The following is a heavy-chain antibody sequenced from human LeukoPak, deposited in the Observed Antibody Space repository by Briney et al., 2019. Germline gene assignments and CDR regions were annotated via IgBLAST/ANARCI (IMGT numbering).Heavy chain of an antibody. D-gene: IGHD4-17*01. CDR1: GFTFRDYA. J-gene: IGHJ6*02. CDR3: AKSHETTVWYYYGMDV. CDR2: ISTNGLST. V-gene: IGHV3-64*01. Sequence: PGGSLRLSCAASGFTFRDYAVHWVRQAPGKGLEYVSAISTNGLSTFYANSVKGRFTISRDNSKSTVHLQMGSLRAEDMAVYYCAKSHETTVWYYYGMDVWGQGTTVTVSS.